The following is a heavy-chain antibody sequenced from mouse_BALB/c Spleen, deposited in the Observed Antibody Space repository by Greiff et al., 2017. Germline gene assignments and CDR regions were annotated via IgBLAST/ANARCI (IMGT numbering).Heavy chain of an antibody. J-gene: IGHJ3*01. V-gene: IGHV5-4*02. D-gene: IGHD2-14*01. CDR3: ARDRGEVRAY. CDR2: ISDGGSYT. Sequence: EVMLVESGGGLVKPGGSLKLSCAASGFTFSDYYMYWVRQTPEKRLEWVATISDGGSYTYYPDSVKGRFTISRDNAKNNLYLQMSSLKSEDTAMYYCARDRGEVRAYWGQGTLVTVSA. CDR1: GFTFSDYY.